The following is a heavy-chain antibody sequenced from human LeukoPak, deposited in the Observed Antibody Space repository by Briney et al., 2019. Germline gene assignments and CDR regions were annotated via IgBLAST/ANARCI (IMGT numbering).Heavy chain of an antibody. D-gene: IGHD3-16*01. Sequence: PSETLSLTCAVYGGSFSGYYWSWIRQPPGKGLEWIGEINHSGSTNYNPSLKSRVTISVDTSKNQFSLKLSSVTAADTAVFYCARDGGNYSYTNFDYWGQGTLVTVSS. V-gene: IGHV4-34*01. CDR3: ARDGGNYSYTNFDY. CDR2: INHSGST. CDR1: GGSFSGYY. J-gene: IGHJ4*02.